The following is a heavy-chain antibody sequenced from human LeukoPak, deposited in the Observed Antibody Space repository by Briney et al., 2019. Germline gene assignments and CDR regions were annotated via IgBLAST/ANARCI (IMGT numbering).Heavy chain of an antibody. J-gene: IGHJ3*02. CDR3: AKDPPLYCGGDRYTDAFDI. CDR2: ISGSGGST. D-gene: IGHD2-21*02. Sequence: PGGSLRLSCAASGFTFSSYAMSWVRQAPGKGLEWVSAISGSGGSTYYADSVRGRFTISRDNSKNTLYLQMNSLRAEDTAVYYCAKDPPLYCGGDRYTDAFDIWGQGTMVTVSS. CDR1: GFTFSSYA. V-gene: IGHV3-23*01.